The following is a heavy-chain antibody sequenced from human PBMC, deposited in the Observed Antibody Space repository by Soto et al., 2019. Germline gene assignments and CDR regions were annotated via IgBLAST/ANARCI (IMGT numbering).Heavy chain of an antibody. V-gene: IGHV4-34*01. J-gene: IGHJ6*02. CDR2: INHSGST. CDR1: GGSFSGYY. CDR3: ARLYSGYDFGDYNYYGMDV. D-gene: IGHD5-12*01. Sequence: PSETLSLTCAVYGGSFSGYYWNWIRQPPGKGLEWIGEINHSGSTNYNPSLKSRVTISVDTSKNQFSLKVSSVTAADTALYYCARLYSGYDFGDYNYYGMDVWGQGTTVTVSS.